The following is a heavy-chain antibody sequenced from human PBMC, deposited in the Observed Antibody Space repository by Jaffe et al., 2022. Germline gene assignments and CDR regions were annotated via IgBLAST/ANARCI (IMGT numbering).Heavy chain of an antibody. D-gene: IGHD6-13*01. V-gene: IGHV3-30*02. CDR2: IRYDGSNK. CDR1: GFTFSSYG. CDR3: AKGAAGRAGGYYFDY. J-gene: IGHJ4*02. Sequence: QVQLVESGGGVVQPGGSLRLSCAASGFTFSSYGMHWVRQAPGKGLEWVAFIRYDGSNKYYADSVKGRFTISRDNSKNTLYLQMNSLRAEDTAVYYCAKGAAGRAGGYYFDYWGQGTLVTVSS.